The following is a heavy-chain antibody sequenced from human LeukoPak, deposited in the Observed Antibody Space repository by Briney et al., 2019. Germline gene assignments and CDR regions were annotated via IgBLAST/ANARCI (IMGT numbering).Heavy chain of an antibody. Sequence: PGGSLRLSCAASGFTFSGYWMTWVRQAPGKGLEWIGSIYYSGSTYYNPSLKSRVTISVDTSKNQFSLKLSSVTAADTAVYYCASRGSPGYCSSTSCYVGDWFDPWGQGTLVTVSS. CDR2: IYYSGST. D-gene: IGHD2-2*01. J-gene: IGHJ5*02. V-gene: IGHV4-39*01. CDR3: ASRGSPGYCSSTSCYVGDWFDP. CDR1: GFTFSGYW.